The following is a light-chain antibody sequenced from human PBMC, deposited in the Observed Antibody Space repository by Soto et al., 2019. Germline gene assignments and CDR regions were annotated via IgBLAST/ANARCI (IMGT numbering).Light chain of an antibody. J-gene: IGKJ4*01. CDR3: QQYDHLPPLS. CDR1: QDIKNY. Sequence: DIKMTQSPSYLSASVGDRVTITCQASQDIKNYLNWYQQKPGKDPNLLIFDASNLKTGVPSRFSGGGSGTHFTFTISSLQPEDVATYYCQQYDHLPPLSFGGGTKVEIK. CDR2: DAS. V-gene: IGKV1-33*01.